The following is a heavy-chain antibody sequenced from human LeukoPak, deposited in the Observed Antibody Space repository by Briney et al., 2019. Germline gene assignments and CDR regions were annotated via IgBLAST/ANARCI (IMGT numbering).Heavy chain of an antibody. CDR3: ASGATVKEEDYFDY. Sequence: SQTLSLTCAISGDSVSSNSAAWNWIRQSPSRGLEWLGRTYYRSKWYNDFAVSVKSRITINPDTSKNQFSLQLNSVTPEDTAVYYCASGATVKEEDYFDYWGQGTLVTVSS. CDR1: GDSVSSNSAA. V-gene: IGHV6-1*01. J-gene: IGHJ4*02. CDR2: TYYRSKWYN. D-gene: IGHD4-17*01.